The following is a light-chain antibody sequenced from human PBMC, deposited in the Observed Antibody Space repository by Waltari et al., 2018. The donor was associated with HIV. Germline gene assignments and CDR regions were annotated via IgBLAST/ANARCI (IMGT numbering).Light chain of an antibody. J-gene: IGLJ3*02. CDR3: SSYAGSNNYWV. CDR1: SSDVGGYNY. V-gene: IGLV2-8*01. CDR2: EVS. Sequence: QSALTQPPSASGSPGQSVTISCTGTSSDVGGYNYVSWYQQHPGKAPKLMSYEVSKRPSGVPDRFSGSKSGNTASLTVSGLQAEDEADYYCSSYAGSNNYWVFGGGTKLTVL.